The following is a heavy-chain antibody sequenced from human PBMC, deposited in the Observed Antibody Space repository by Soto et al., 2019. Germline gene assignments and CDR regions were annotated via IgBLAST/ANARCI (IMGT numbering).Heavy chain of an antibody. CDR1: GFTFSSYA. CDR2: ISYDGSNK. Sequence: VGSLRFSCAASGFTFSSYAMHWVRQAPGKGLEWVAVISYDGSNKYYADSVKGRFTISRDNSKNTLYLQMNSLRAEDTAVYYCARDGHIQLWPARYYYYGMDVWGQGTTVTVSS. CDR3: ARDGHIQLWPARYYYYGMDV. V-gene: IGHV3-30-3*01. J-gene: IGHJ6*02. D-gene: IGHD5-18*01.